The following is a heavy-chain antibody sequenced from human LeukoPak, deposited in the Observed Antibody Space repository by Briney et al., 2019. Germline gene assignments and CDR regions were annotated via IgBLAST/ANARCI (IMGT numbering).Heavy chain of an antibody. J-gene: IGHJ4*02. V-gene: IGHV3-48*01. CDR1: GFTFSSYS. D-gene: IGHD3-16*01. Sequence: GGSLRLSCAASGFTFSSYSMNWVRQAPGKGLEWVSYISSSSTIYYADSVKGRFTISRDNAENSLYLQMNSLRAEDTAVYYCARDDYVWGSYRYWGQGTLVTVSS. CDR2: ISSSSTI. CDR3: ARDDYVWGSYRY.